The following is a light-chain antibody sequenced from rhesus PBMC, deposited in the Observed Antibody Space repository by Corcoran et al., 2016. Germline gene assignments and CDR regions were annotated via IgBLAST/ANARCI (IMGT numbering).Light chain of an antibody. CDR1: QGISSW. V-gene: IGKV1-21*01. Sequence: DIQMTQSPSSLSASVGDRVTITCRASQGISSWVAWYQQKPGKAPKLLIDKASSLQSGVPSRVSGSGSGTDFTLTISSLQPEDFATYCCQQYNSAPLTFGGGTKVEIK. CDR2: KAS. CDR3: QQYNSAPLT. J-gene: IGKJ4*01.